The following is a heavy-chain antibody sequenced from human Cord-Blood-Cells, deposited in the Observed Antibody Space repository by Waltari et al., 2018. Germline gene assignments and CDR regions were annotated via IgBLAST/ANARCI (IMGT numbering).Heavy chain of an antibody. D-gene: IGHD6-13*01. CDR2: IGTAGDT. CDR1: GFTFSSYA. Sequence: EVQLVESGGGLVQPGGSLRLSCAASGFTFSSYAMHWVRQATGKGLEWVSAIGTAGDTYYPGSVKGRFTISRENAKNSLYLQMNSLRAGDTAVYCCARSLAAGNRLGPYYYGMDVWGQGTTVTVSS. J-gene: IGHJ6*02. CDR3: ARSLAAGNRLGPYYYGMDV. V-gene: IGHV3-13*01.